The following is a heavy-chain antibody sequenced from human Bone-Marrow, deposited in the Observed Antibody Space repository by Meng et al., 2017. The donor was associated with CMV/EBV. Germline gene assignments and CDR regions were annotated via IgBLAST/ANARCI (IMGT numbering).Heavy chain of an antibody. CDR1: GFTFSSYS. D-gene: IGHD5-24*01. CDR2: ISSSSSYI. J-gene: IGHJ4*02. Sequence: GESLKISCAASGFTFSSYSMNWVRQAPGKGLEWVSSISSSSSYIYYADSVKGRFTISRDNAKNSLYLQMNSLRAEDTAVYYCARDVDGLNWGQGTLVTVSS. V-gene: IGHV3-21*01. CDR3: ARDVDGLN.